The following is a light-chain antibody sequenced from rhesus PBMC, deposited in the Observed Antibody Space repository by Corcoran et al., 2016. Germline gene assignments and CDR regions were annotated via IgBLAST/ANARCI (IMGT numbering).Light chain of an antibody. CDR2: SAS. CDR3: QQHDTSPPT. CDR1: QDISTW. Sequence: DIQMTQSPSSLSASVGDRVTITCRASQDISTWLAWYQQQPGKTPNPLIYSASNLERGVPSRLRGSGSGTDFTLTISNLQPEDNTTYYCQQHDTSPPTFGQGTKVGIK. J-gene: IGKJ1*01. V-gene: IGKV1-69*01.